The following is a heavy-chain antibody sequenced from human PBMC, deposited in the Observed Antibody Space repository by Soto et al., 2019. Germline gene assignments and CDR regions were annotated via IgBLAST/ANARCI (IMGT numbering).Heavy chain of an antibody. Sequence: QVQLQESGPGLVKPSQTLSLTCTVSGDSMGSGDYYWTWIRQPPGKGLEWIGYIYYIGTTFYNPSLESRVNISIDTSKNHVSLRLTSVTAAETAVYYCSRGSTYYGFLTWGQGTLVTVSS. D-gene: IGHD3-10*01. V-gene: IGHV4-30-4*01. CDR3: SRGSTYYGFLT. J-gene: IGHJ5*02. CDR2: IYYIGTT. CDR1: GDSMGSGDYY.